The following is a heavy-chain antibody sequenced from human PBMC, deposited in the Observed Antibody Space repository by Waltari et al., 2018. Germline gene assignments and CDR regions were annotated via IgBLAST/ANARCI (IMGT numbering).Heavy chain of an antibody. CDR2: MNPNSGNT. V-gene: IGHV1-8*03. Sequence: QVQLVQSGAEVKKPGASVKVSCKASGYTFTSYDINWSRQATGQGLEWMGWMNPNSGNTGSAKKFQGRVTSNRNTSISTAYMELSSLRSEDTAVYYCARMKRNTIFGVVIQYFDYWGQGTLVTVSS. J-gene: IGHJ4*02. D-gene: IGHD3-3*01. CDR1: GYTFTSYD. CDR3: ARMKRNTIFGVVIQYFDY.